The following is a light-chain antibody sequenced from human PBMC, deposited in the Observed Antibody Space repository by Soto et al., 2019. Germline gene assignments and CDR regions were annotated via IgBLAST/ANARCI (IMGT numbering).Light chain of an antibody. CDR2: DAS. CDR1: QDINSY. CDR3: QQSYSTSWT. Sequence: DIQITQSPSSLSASVGDRVTITCQASQDINSYLNWFQQKPGKAPKVLIYDASNLKTGVPSRFSGSGSGTDFTLTISSLQPEDFATYYCQQSYSTSWTFGQGTKVDIK. V-gene: IGKV1-39*01. J-gene: IGKJ1*01.